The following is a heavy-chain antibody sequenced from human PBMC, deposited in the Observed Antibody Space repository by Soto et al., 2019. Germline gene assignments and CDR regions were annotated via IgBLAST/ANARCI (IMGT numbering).Heavy chain of an antibody. J-gene: IGHJ6*02. Sequence: QVQLVQSGAEVKKPGSSVKVSCKASGGTFSSYAINWVRQAPGQGLEWMGGIIPIFATTDYAQKFQGRVTITADESTSTAYMEMSSLRSEDRAVYYCAQCLLWVNYSYGMDVWGQGTTVTVSS. V-gene: IGHV1-69*12. CDR3: AQCLLWVNYSYGMDV. CDR1: GGTFSSYA. CDR2: IIPIFATT. D-gene: IGHD6-19*01.